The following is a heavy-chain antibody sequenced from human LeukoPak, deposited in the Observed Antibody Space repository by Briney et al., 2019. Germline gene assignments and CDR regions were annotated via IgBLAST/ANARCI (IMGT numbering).Heavy chain of an antibody. D-gene: IGHD4-23*01. CDR3: ASAFHDYGGNYRGDAFDI. CDR1: GGTFSSYA. CDR2: IIPIFGTA. V-gene: IGHV1-69*06. Sequence: ASVKVSCKASGGTFSSYAISWVRQAPGQGLEWMGGIIPIFGTANYAQKFQGRVTITADKSTSTAYMGLSSLRSEDTAVYYCASAFHDYGGNYRGDAFDIWGQGTMVTVSS. J-gene: IGHJ3*02.